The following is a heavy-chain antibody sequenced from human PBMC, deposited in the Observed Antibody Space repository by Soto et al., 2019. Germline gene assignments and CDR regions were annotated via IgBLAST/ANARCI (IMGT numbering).Heavy chain of an antibody. Sequence: QLQLQESGPGLVKPSETLSLTCTVSGGSISSSSYYWGWIRQPPGKGLEWIGSIYYSGSTYYNPSLKSRVTISVDTSKNQFSLKLSSVTAADTAVYYCARDRYSTGGMALWGQGTLVTVSS. D-gene: IGHD4-4*01. CDR3: ARDRYSTGGMAL. CDR1: GGSISSSSYY. V-gene: IGHV4-39*07. J-gene: IGHJ4*02. CDR2: IYYSGST.